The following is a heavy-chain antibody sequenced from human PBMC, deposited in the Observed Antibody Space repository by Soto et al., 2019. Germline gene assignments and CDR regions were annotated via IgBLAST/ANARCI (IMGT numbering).Heavy chain of an antibody. CDR2: ISDDGSNK. J-gene: IGHJ4*02. CDR3: AKDAWDIVVVVAATPTIAY. D-gene: IGHD2-15*01. CDR1: GFTFSSYG. V-gene: IGHV3-30*18. Sequence: QVQLVESGGGVVQPGRSLRLSCAASGFTFSSYGMHWVRQAPGKGLEWVAVISDDGSNKYYADSVKGRFTISRDNSKNTLYLQMNSLRAEDTAVYYCAKDAWDIVVVVAATPTIAYWGQGTLVTVSS.